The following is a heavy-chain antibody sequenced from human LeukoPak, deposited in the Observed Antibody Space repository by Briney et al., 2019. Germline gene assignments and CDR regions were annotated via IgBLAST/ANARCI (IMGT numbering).Heavy chain of an antibody. D-gene: IGHD6-19*01. CDR3: ARDGFRKAVAALDY. CDR2: ISYDGSNK. J-gene: IGHJ4*02. V-gene: IGHV3-30*04. CDR1: GFTFSSYA. Sequence: GGSLRLSCAASGFTFSSYAMHWVRQAPGKGLEWVAVISYDGSNKYYADSVKGRFTISRDNSKNTLYLQMNSLRADDTAVYYCARDGFRKAVAALDYWGQGTLVTVSS.